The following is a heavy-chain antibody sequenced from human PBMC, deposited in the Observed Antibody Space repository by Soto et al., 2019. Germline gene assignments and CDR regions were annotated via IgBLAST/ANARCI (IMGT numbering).Heavy chain of an antibody. CDR2: ISGSGIST. V-gene: IGHV3-23*01. J-gene: IGHJ4*02. CDR3: AKERGSRYGGD. D-gene: IGHD5-18*01. Sequence: EVQLMESGGGLVQPGGSLRLSCVASGFTFSTSDMSWVRQAPGKGLEWVSAISGSGISTYYADFVKGRFTISRDNSKKTLYLQMNSLRAEDTAVYYCAKERGSRYGGDWGQGTLVTVSS. CDR1: GFTFSTSD.